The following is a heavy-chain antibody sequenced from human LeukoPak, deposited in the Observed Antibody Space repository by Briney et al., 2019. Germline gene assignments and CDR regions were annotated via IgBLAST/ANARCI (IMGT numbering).Heavy chain of an antibody. D-gene: IGHD3-3*01. CDR2: IKQDGSEK. Sequence: GGSLRLSCAASGFTFSSYWMSWVRQAPGKGLEWVANIKQDGSEKYYVDSVKGRFTISRDNAKNSLYLQMNSLRVEDTAVYYCARDRYYDFWSGLTMYYYYMDVWGKGTTVTVSS. J-gene: IGHJ6*03. CDR3: ARDRYYDFWSGLTMYYYYMDV. V-gene: IGHV3-7*01. CDR1: GFTFSSYW.